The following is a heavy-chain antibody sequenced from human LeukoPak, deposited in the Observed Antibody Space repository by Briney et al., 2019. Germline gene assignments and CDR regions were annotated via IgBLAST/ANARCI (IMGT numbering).Heavy chain of an antibody. CDR3: ARVSTSGDTAPYYFDY. J-gene: IGHJ4*02. CDR2: IYYSGST. V-gene: IGHV4-59*12. CDR1: GGSISSYY. Sequence: SETLSLTCTVSGGSISSYYWSWVRQPPGKGLEWIGYIYYSGSTNYNTSLKSRVTISVDTSKNQFSLKLSSVTAADTAVYYCARVSTSGDTAPYYFDYWGQGTLVTVSS. D-gene: IGHD5-18*01.